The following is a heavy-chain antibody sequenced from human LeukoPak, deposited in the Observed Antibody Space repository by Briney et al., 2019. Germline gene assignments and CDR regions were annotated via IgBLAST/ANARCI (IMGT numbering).Heavy chain of an antibody. V-gene: IGHV3-33*03. J-gene: IGHJ4*02. CDR3: AKLDLLEYYYDSSGYGREFDY. Sequence: PGRPLRLSCAASGFTFSSCGMHWVRQAPGKGLEGVAVIWYDGSNKYYADSVKARFTISRDNSKNTLYLQMNSLRAEDMAVYYCAKLDLLEYYYDSSGYGREFDYWGQGTLVTVSS. CDR2: IWYDGSNK. D-gene: IGHD3-22*01. CDR1: GFTFSSCG.